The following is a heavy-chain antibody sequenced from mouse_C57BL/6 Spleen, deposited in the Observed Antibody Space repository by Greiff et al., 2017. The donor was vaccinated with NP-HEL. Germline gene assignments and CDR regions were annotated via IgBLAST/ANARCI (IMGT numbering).Heavy chain of an antibody. D-gene: IGHD1-1*01. Sequence: EVKVVESEGGLVQPGSSMKLSCTASGFTFSDYYMAWVRQVPEKGLEWVANINYDGSSTYYLDSLKSRFIISRDNAKNILYLQMSSLKSEDTATYYCAREDWYYGSSYGFAYWGQGTLVTVSA. CDR2: INYDGSST. CDR1: GFTFSDYY. V-gene: IGHV5-16*01. CDR3: AREDWYYGSSYGFAY. J-gene: IGHJ3*01.